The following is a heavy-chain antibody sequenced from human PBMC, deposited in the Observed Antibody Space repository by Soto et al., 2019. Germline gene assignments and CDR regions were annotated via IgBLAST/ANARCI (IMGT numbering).Heavy chain of an antibody. D-gene: IGHD1-26*01. J-gene: IGHJ5*02. V-gene: IGHV1-8*01. CDR3: ARGKRWEFDP. Sequence: VQLVESGGVLIQPGGSLRLSCAGSGFTFSSYDINWVRQATGQGLEWMGWMNPNSGNTGYAQKFQGRVTMTRNTSISTAYMELSSLRSEDTAVYYCARGKRWEFDPWGQGTLVTVSS. CDR2: MNPNSGNT. CDR1: GFTFSSYD.